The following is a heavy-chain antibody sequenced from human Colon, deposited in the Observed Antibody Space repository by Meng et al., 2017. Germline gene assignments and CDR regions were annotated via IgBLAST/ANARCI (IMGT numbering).Heavy chain of an antibody. CDR1: GGSFSGYY. CDR2: ISRGGST. CDR3: AFVEAGTHAGAFNI. Sequence: WGEVLLKPAEALSLSCAVYGGSFSGYYWSWTRQPPGKGLEWIGEISRGGSTEYNPSLKSRVTIAVDTSKNELSLKLSSVTAADTAVYYCAFVEAGTHAGAFNIWGRGTMVTV. V-gene: IGHV4-34*01. D-gene: IGHD1-7*01. J-gene: IGHJ3*02.